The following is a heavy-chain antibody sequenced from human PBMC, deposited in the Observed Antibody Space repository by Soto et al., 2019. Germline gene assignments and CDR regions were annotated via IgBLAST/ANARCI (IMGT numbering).Heavy chain of an antibody. CDR3: ARDLYPLERDFWSGYDY. Sequence: QVQLVQSGAEVKKPGASVKVSCKASGYTFTSYGISWVRQAPGQGLEWMGWISAYNDNTNYAQKLQGRVTMTTDTSTSTAYMELRSLRSDDTAVYYCARDLYPLERDFWSGYDYWGQGTLVTVSS. CDR1: GYTFTSYG. CDR2: ISAYNDNT. J-gene: IGHJ4*02. D-gene: IGHD3-3*01. V-gene: IGHV1-18*04.